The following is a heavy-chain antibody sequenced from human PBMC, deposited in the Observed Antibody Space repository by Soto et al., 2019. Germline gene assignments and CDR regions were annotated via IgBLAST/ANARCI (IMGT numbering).Heavy chain of an antibody. CDR2: IYYSGST. CDR1: GGSISSYY. D-gene: IGHD2-2*01. Sequence: QVQLQESGPGLVKPSETLSLTCTVSGGSISSYYWSWIRQPPGKGLEWIGYIYYSGSTNYNPSLKIRVTIPVDTSKNQFSLKLSSVTAADTAVYYCARGIVVVPAAMRWASHWGFYYYYGMDVWGQGTTVTVSS. J-gene: IGHJ6*02. V-gene: IGHV4-59*01. CDR3: ARGIVVVPAAMRWASHWGFYYYYGMDV.